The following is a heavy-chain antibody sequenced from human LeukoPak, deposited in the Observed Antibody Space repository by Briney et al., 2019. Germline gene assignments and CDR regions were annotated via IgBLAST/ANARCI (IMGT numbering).Heavy chain of an antibody. CDR3: ASSVATISAWYFDV. Sequence: PGGSLRLSCAASGFTFSSYSMNWVRQAPGKGLEWVSFISSSSGTIYYADSVKGRFTISRDNAKNSLYLQMNSLRGEDTAVYYCASSVATISAWYFDVWGRGTLVTASS. CDR2: ISSSSGTI. CDR1: GFTFSSYS. D-gene: IGHD5-12*01. V-gene: IGHV3-48*01. J-gene: IGHJ2*01.